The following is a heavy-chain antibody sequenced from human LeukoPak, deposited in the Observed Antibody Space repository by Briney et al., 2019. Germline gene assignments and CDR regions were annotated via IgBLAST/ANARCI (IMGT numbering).Heavy chain of an antibody. D-gene: IGHD5-18*01. V-gene: IGHV3-23*01. J-gene: IGHJ6*02. Sequence: GGSLRLSCAASGFTFSSYAMSWVRQAPGKGLEWVSAISGSGGSTYYADSVKGRFTISRDNSKNTLYLQMNSLRAEDTAVYYCASGDTAMVTYYYYYYGMDVWGQGTTVTVSS. CDR1: GFTFSSYA. CDR2: ISGSGGST. CDR3: ASGDTAMVTYYYYYYGMDV.